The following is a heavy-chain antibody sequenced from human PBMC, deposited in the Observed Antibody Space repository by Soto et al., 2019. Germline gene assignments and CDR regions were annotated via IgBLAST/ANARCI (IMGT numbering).Heavy chain of an antibody. J-gene: IGHJ4*02. V-gene: IGHV4-59*11. CDR1: GASINSHY. CDR2: VXXSXSX. Sequence: SETLSLTCTVSGASINSHYWSWIRQSPGKGLEXIGQVXXSXSXXXNXXXXSRVTISIDRSTKQFSLKLTSVTAADTAVYYCARSSMVPVDYFDYWGQGTLVTVSS. CDR3: ARSSMVPVDYFDY. D-gene: IGHD3-10*01.